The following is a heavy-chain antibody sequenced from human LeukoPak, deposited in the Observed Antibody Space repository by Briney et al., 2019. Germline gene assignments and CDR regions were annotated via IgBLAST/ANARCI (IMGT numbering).Heavy chain of an antibody. CDR1: RFTFSSYS. D-gene: IGHD3-22*01. CDR2: ISSSSSYI. J-gene: IGHJ4*02. Sequence: PGGSLRLSCAASRFTFSSYSMNWVRQAPGKGLEWVSSISSSSSYIYYADSVKGRFTISRDNAKNSLYLQMNSLRAEDTAVYYCARGEYYYDSSGPSDYWGQGTLVTVSS. CDR3: ARGEYYYDSSGPSDY. V-gene: IGHV3-21*01.